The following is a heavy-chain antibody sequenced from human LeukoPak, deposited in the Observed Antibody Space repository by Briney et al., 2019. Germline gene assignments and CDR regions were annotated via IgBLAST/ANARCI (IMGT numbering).Heavy chain of an antibody. V-gene: IGHV1-2*02. CDR3: ARTTYGDYEVELDY. Sequence: ASVKVSCKASGYTFTGYYMHWVRQAPGQGLEWMGWINPNSGGTNYAQKFQGSVNMTRDTSISTAYMELSRLRSDDTAVYYCARTTYGDYEVELDYWGQGTLVTVSS. CDR1: GYTFTGYY. D-gene: IGHD4-17*01. J-gene: IGHJ4*02. CDR2: INPNSGGT.